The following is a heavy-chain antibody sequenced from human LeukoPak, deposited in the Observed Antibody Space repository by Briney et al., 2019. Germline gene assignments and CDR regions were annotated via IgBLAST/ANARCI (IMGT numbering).Heavy chain of an antibody. CDR3: SRDVTYYYDSSGYDAFDI. J-gene: IGHJ3*02. CDR2: IYYSGST. D-gene: IGHD3-22*01. CDR1: GGSISSYY. Sequence: SETLSLTCTVSGGSISSYYWSWIRQPPGKGLEWIGYIYYSGSTNYNPSLKSRVTISVDTSKNQFSLKLSSVTAADTAVYYCSRDVTYYYDSSGYDAFDIWGQGTMVTVSS. V-gene: IGHV4-59*12.